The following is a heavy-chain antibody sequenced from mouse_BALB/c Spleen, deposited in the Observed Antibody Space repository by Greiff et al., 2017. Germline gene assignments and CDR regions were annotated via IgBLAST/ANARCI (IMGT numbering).Heavy chain of an antibody. Sequence: EVQLQQSGAELVKPGASVKLSCTASGFNIKDTYMHWVKQRPEQGLEWIGRIDPANGNTKYDPKFQGKATITADTSSNTAYLQLSSLTSEDTAVYYCAREGGDDGNFDYWGQGTTLTVSS. D-gene: IGHD2-12*01. J-gene: IGHJ2*01. CDR1: GFNIKDTY. V-gene: IGHV14-3*02. CDR3: AREGGDDGNFDY. CDR2: IDPANGNT.